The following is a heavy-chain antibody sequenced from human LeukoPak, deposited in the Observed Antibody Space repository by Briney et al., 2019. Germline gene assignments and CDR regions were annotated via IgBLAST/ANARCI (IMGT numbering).Heavy chain of an antibody. CDR1: GGSISSGSYY. D-gene: IGHD3-9*01. CDR2: IYTSGST. CDR3: AREKVLRYFDWSLSFDY. Sequence: SETLSLTCTVSGGSISSGSYYWSWIRQPAGKGLEWIGRIYTSGSTNYNPSLKSRVTISVDTSKNQFSLKLSSVTAADTAVYYCAREKVLRYFDWSLSFDYWGQGTLVTVSS. V-gene: IGHV4-61*02. J-gene: IGHJ4*02.